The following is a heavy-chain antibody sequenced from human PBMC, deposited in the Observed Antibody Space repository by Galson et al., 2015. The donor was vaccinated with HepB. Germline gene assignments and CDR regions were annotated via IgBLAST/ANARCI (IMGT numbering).Heavy chain of an antibody. D-gene: IGHD1-26*01. CDR3: ARAGAVGATTRHYYYGLDV. V-gene: IGHV3-11*06. CDR2: ISSSSSYT. Sequence: SLRLSCAASGFRFSDYHMSWIREAPGKGLEWVSYISSSSSYTNYGDSVKGRFTISRDNTKNLMYLQMNSLRGEDTAVYYCARAGAVGATTRHYYYGLDVWGLGTTVTVSS. CDR1: GFRFSDYH. J-gene: IGHJ6*02.